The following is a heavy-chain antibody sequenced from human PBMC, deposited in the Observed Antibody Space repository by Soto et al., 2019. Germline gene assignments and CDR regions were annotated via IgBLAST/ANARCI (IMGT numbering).Heavy chain of an antibody. CDR2: IYWDDDK. CDR1: GFSLSTSGVG. V-gene: IGHV2-5*02. CDR3: AHLKRGYSYGPGAWYYGMDV. Sequence: QITLKESGPTLVKPTQTLTLTCTFSGFSLSTSGVGVGWIRQPPGKALEWLALIYWDDDKRYSPSLKSRLTNTKVTTKNQVALTMTNLDPVDTATYYCAHLKRGYSYGPGAWYYGMDVWGQGTTVTVSS. J-gene: IGHJ6*02. D-gene: IGHD5-18*01.